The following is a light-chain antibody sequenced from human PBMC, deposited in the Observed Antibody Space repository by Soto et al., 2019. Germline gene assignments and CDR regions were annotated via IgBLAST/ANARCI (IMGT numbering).Light chain of an antibody. Sequence: QSALTQPASVSGSPGQSITISCTGTSSDVGAYNLVSWYQQHPGRAPKLFIFDVSDRPSGVSDRCSGSKSGNTASLTISGLQGEDEASYYCSSYSNTSTLVFGGGTQLTAL. V-gene: IGLV2-14*02. CDR3: SSYSNTSTLV. J-gene: IGLJ3*02. CDR1: SSDVGAYNL. CDR2: DVS.